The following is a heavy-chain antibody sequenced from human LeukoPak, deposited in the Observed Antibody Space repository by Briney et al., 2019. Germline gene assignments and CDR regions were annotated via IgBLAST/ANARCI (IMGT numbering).Heavy chain of an antibody. J-gene: IGHJ5*02. CDR1: GYTFTRYG. CDR2: MNPNSGNT. Sequence: ASVTVSCKASGYTFTRYGINWVRQATGQGLEWMGWMNPNSGNTGYAQKFQGRVTMTRNTSISTAYMELSSLRSEDTAVYYCARVSLDYGDYPNWFDPWGQGTLVTVSS. D-gene: IGHD4-17*01. CDR3: ARVSLDYGDYPNWFDP. V-gene: IGHV1-8*01.